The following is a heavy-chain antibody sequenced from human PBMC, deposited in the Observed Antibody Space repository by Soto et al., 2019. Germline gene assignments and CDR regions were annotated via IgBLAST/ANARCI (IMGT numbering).Heavy chain of an antibody. CDR2: VLPIFGTT. CDR1: GGTFSNFA. D-gene: IGHD5-18*01. Sequence: ASVKVSCKAFGGTFSNFAISCVLQAPGQGLEWVGGVLPIFGTTIYAQKLKDRVTITADKSTTTVYMEMSGLRSEDTAVYYCASVDTTLITDYWGRGTLVTVSS. J-gene: IGHJ4*01. CDR3: ASVDTTLITDY. V-gene: IGHV1-69*06.